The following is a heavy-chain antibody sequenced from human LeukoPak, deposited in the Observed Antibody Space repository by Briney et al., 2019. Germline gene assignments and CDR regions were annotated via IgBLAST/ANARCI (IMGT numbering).Heavy chain of an antibody. D-gene: IGHD3-9*01. CDR1: GFTFSSCA. V-gene: IGHV3-73*01. J-gene: IGHJ4*02. Sequence: PGGSLKLSCAASGFTFSSCAMHWVRQASGKGLEWVGRIRSKANSYATAYAASVKGRFTISRDDSKNTAYLQMNSLKTEDTAVYYCTRQRGDILTGLGYWGQGALVTVSS. CDR2: IRSKANSYAT. CDR3: TRQRGDILTGLGY.